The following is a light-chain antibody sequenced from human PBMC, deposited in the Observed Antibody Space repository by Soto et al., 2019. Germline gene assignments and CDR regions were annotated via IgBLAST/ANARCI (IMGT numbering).Light chain of an antibody. CDR1: QSVTNRY. J-gene: IGKJ5*01. CDR3: QQYNNWPPIT. CDR2: GAS. V-gene: IGKV3D-15*01. Sequence: EVVLTQSPVTLSLSPGERATLSCRASQSVTNRYLAWYQHKPGQAPRLLIYGASTRATGIPDRFSGSGSGTEFTLTISSLQSEDFAVYYCQQYNNWPPITFGQGTRLEI.